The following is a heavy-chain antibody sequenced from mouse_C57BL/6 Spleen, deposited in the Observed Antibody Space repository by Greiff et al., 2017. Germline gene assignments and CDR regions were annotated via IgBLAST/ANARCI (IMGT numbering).Heavy chain of an antibody. V-gene: IGHV1-59*01. CDR3: ARADITTVVEGAWFAY. Sequence: QVQLQQPGAELVRPGTSVKLSCKASGYTFTSYWMHWVKQRPGQGLEWIGVIDPSDSYTNYNQKFKGKATLTVPTSSSTAYMQLSSLTSEDSAVYYCARADITTVVEGAWFAYWGQVTLVTVSA. CDR1: GYTFTSYW. D-gene: IGHD1-1*01. J-gene: IGHJ3*01. CDR2: IDPSDSYT.